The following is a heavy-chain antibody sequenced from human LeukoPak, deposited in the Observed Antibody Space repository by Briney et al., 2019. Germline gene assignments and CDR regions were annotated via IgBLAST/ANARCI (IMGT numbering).Heavy chain of an antibody. CDR1: GFTFSSYA. CDR2: ISYDGSNK. Sequence: GGSLRLSCAASGFTFSSYAIHWVRQAPGKGLEWVAVISYDGSNKYYADSVKGRFTISRDNSKNTLYLQMNSLRAEDTAVYYCARAIAVAGNGAFDIWGQGTMVTVSS. V-gene: IGHV3-30*04. CDR3: ARAIAVAGNGAFDI. D-gene: IGHD6-19*01. J-gene: IGHJ3*02.